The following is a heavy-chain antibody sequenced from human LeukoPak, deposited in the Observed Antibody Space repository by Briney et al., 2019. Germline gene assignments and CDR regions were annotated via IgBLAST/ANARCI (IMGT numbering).Heavy chain of an antibody. CDR2: ISSSGGTT. D-gene: IGHD1-26*01. CDR3: AKRGGGSFYFDC. Sequence: GGSLTLSCAASGFTFSSYAMYWVRQAPGKGLEYVSAISSSGGTTYYANAVKGRFTISRDNSKIALYLQMGGLRAGDMAVYYCAKRGGGSFYFDCWGQGTLVTVSS. J-gene: IGHJ4*02. CDR1: GFTFSSYA. V-gene: IGHV3-64*01.